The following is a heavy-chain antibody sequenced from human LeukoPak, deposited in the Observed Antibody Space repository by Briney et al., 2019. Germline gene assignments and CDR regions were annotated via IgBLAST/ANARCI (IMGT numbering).Heavy chain of an antibody. CDR3: ARAVVINFYYYYMDV. CDR1: GFTFSSYE. D-gene: IGHD2-21*01. CDR2: INWNGDSI. V-gene: IGHV3-20*04. Sequence: GGSLRLSCAASGFTFSSYEMNWVRQAPGKGLEWVSSINWNGDSIAYVDSVKGRFTISRDNAKNSLYLQMNSLRAEDTAFYYCARAVVINFYYYYMDVWGKGTTVTVSS. J-gene: IGHJ6*03.